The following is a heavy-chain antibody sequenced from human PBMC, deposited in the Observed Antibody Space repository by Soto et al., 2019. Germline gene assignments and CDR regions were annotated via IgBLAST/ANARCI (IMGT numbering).Heavy chain of an antibody. D-gene: IGHD3-10*01. CDR2: IYYSGST. Sequence: SETLSLTCTVSGGSISSYYXSWIRQPPGKGLEWIGYIYYSGSTNYNPSLKSRVTISVDTSKNQFSLKLSSVTAADTAVYYCARDLAPDWERFGELHRFDPWGQGTLVTVSS. V-gene: IGHV4-59*01. CDR3: ARDLAPDWERFGELHRFDP. CDR1: GGSISSYY. J-gene: IGHJ5*02.